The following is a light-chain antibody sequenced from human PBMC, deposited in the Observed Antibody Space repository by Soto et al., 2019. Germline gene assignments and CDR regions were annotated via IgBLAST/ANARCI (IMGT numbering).Light chain of an antibody. CDR1: QSLTNW. J-gene: IGKJ4*01. V-gene: IGKV1-5*03. CDR2: KAS. CDR3: QQYNSYPVT. Sequence: DIQMTQSPSTLSASVGDRVTITCRASQSLTNWLAWYQQKPGKAPKFLIYKASNLESGVPSRFSGSGSGTEFTLTISSLQPDDFATYYCQQYNSYPVTFGGGTKVEI.